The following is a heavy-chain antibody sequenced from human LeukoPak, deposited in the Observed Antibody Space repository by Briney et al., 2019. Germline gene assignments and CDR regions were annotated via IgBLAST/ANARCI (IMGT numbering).Heavy chain of an antibody. CDR1: GYTFTSYY. V-gene: IGHV1-46*01. Sequence: ASVTVSCKASGYTFTSYYMHWVRQAPGQGLEWMGIINPSGGSTSYAQKFQGRVTMTRDTSTSTVYMELSSLRSEDTAVYYCARDRHYDFWSGYYPYYYYYGMDVWGQGTTVTVSS. J-gene: IGHJ6*02. D-gene: IGHD3-3*01. CDR3: ARDRHYDFWSGYYPYYYYYGMDV. CDR2: INPSGGST.